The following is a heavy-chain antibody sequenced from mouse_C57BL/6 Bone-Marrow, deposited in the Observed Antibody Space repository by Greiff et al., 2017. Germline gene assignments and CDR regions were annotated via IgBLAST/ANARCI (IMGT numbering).Heavy chain of an antibody. CDR2: IYPGSGST. Sequence: QVQLQQPGAELVKPGASVKMSCKASGYTFTSYWITWVKQRPGQGLEWIGDIYPGSGSTNYNEKFKSKATLTVDTSSSTAYMQLSSLTSEDSAVSYCARPYYCNYCKFDVWGTGATVTASP. D-gene: IGHD2-10*01. V-gene: IGHV1-55*01. CDR1: GYTFTSYW. CDR3: ARPYYCNYCKFDV. J-gene: IGHJ1*03.